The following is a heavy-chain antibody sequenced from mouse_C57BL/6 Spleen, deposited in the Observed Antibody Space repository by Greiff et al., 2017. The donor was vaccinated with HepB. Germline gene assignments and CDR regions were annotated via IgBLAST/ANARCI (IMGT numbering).Heavy chain of an antibody. V-gene: IGHV1-80*01. J-gene: IGHJ4*01. Sequence: VMLQQSGAELVKPGASVKISCKASGYAFSSYWMNWVKQRPGKGLEWIGQIYPGDGDTNYNGKFKGKATLTADKSSSTAYMQLSSLTSEDSAVYFCARESYGHGDYAMDYWGQGTSVTVSS. CDR2: IYPGDGDT. CDR1: GYAFSSYW. D-gene: IGHD3-3*01. CDR3: ARESYGHGDYAMDY.